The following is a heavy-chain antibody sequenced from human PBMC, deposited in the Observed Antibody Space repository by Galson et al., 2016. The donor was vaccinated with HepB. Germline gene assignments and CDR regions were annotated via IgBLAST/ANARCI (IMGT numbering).Heavy chain of an antibody. CDR3: AKSRYSDTTGYFFPDF. J-gene: IGHJ4*02. CDR1: GGSISSNYW. Sequence: LTCAVSGGSISSNYWSSWVRQPPGQGLEWIGQIYHNGISNYNPSVKSRASISVDKSKNHFSLQRTSVTAADTAIYFCAKSRYSDTTGYFFPDFWGQGTLVTVSS. D-gene: IGHD3-22*01. CDR2: IYHNGIS. V-gene: IGHV4-4*01.